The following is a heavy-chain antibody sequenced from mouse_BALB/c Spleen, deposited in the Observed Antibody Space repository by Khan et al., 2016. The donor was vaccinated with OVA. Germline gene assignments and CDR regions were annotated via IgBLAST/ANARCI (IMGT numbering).Heavy chain of an antibody. J-gene: IGHJ4*01. CDR3: ARDGSRYNYAMDY. D-gene: IGHD2-3*01. CDR1: GYSITSDYA. V-gene: IGHV3-2*02. CDR2: ISYSGST. Sequence: EVQLQESGPGLVKPSQSLSLTCTVTGYSITSDYAWNWIRQFPGNKLEWMGYISYSGSTNCNPSLKSRISITRDTSKNQFFLQLNSVTTEDTATYYCARDGSRYNYAMDYWGQGTSVTVSS.